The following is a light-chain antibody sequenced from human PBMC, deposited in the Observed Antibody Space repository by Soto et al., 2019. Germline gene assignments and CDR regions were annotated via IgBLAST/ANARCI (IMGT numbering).Light chain of an antibody. CDR1: QSVNRK. J-gene: IGKJ1*01. V-gene: IGKV3-15*01. CDR2: GAS. CDR3: QQYDKWPRWT. Sequence: IVMPQSPATLSVSPGETATLSCRASQSVNRKVAWYQQKPGQAPRLLIYGASTGATDIPDRFSGSGSGTEFTLTISSLQSEDFAVYYCQQYDKWPRWTFGQGSKVDI.